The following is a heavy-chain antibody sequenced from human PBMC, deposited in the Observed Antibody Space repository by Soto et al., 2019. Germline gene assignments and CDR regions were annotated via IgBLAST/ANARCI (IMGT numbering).Heavy chain of an antibody. CDR1: GYTFTGYY. Sequence: QVQLVQSGAEVKKPGASVKVSCKASGYTFTGYYMHWVRQAPGQGLEWMGWINPNSGGTNYAQKFQGRVTMTRDTSISTAYLERCRLKSDDTAVCYCAREAGSGSYHPFDYWGQGTLVTVSS. J-gene: IGHJ4*02. D-gene: IGHD1-26*01. CDR2: INPNSGGT. V-gene: IGHV1-2*02. CDR3: AREAGSGSYHPFDY.